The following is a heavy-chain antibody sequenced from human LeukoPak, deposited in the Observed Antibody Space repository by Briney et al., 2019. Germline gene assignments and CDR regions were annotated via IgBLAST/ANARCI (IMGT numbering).Heavy chain of an antibody. D-gene: IGHD1-26*01. CDR3: ARGYRTVGAIEYFQH. J-gene: IGHJ1*01. V-gene: IGHV1-18*01. Sequence: GASVTVSCKASGFTFTTYGFSWVRQAPGQGLEWMGWISAYNGNTNYAQKLQGRVTMTTDTSTSTAYMELRSLRSDDTAVYYCARGYRTVGAIEYFQHWGQGTLVTVSS. CDR2: ISAYNGNT. CDR1: GFTFTTYG.